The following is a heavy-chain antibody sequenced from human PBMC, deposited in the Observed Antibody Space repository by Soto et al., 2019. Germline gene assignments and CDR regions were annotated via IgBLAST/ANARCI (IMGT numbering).Heavy chain of an antibody. CDR1: GYTFTSYA. CDR3: ARVITLTNDAFDI. CDR2: INAGNGNT. J-gene: IGHJ3*02. Sequence: ASVNVSCKASGYTFTSYARHWVRQAPGQRLEWMGWINAGNGNTKYSQKFQGRVTITRDTSASTAYMELSSLRSEDTAVYYCARVITLTNDAFDIWGQGTMVTVSS. V-gene: IGHV1-3*01. D-gene: IGHD3-10*01.